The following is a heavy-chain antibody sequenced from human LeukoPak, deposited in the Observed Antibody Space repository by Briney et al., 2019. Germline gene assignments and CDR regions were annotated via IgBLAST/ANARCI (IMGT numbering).Heavy chain of an antibody. CDR2: VWHDGSNR. CDR3: ARGEQWLVPRTFDY. V-gene: IGHV3-33*01. D-gene: IGHD6-19*01. Sequence: GTSLRLSCTAPGFTFSSYAIHWIRQAPGKGLEWVALVWHDGSNRYYSEAVKGRFTISRDNSKNTVYLQINSLRAEDTAVYYCARGEQWLVPRTFDYWGQGTLVTVSS. J-gene: IGHJ4*02. CDR1: GFTFSSYA.